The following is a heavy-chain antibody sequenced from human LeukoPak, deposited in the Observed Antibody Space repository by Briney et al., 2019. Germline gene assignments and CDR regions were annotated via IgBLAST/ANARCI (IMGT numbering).Heavy chain of an antibody. V-gene: IGHV5-51*01. D-gene: IGHD6-19*01. CDR1: GYRFTSYW. Sequence: GEPLKISFKGSGYRFTSYWIGWVRPVPGKGLEGMGIIYPGDSDTRYSPSFQGQGTISADKSISTAHLRGRSLKASDTAMYYCARDYSSGYDAFDIWGQGAMVTVSS. CDR3: ARDYSSGYDAFDI. CDR2: IYPGDSDT. J-gene: IGHJ3*02.